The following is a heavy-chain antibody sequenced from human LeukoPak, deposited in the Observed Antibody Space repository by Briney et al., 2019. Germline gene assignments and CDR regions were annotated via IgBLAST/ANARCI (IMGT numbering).Heavy chain of an antibody. D-gene: IGHD2-2*01. CDR3: AKDLQGDIVVVPPGIPNGCSNSCFDY. CDR2: ISGGGDTT. Sequence: GGSLRLSCAASQFSFSEFLISGAGQAPGKGLEWVASISGGGDTTYYAESVKGRFTISRDNSNNILYLQMNSLRAVDTAVYSSAKDLQGDIVVVPPGIPNGCSNSCFDYWGQGTLVTVSS. CDR1: QFSFSEFL. V-gene: IGHV3-23*01. J-gene: IGHJ4*02.